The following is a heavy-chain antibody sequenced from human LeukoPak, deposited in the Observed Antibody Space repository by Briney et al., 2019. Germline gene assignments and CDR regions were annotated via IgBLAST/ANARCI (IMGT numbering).Heavy chain of an antibody. CDR1: GFTFNRCW. CDR2: INPDGRET. D-gene: IGHD2-21*02. Sequence: SGGSLRLSCVVSGFTFNRCWMNWVRQAPGKGLEWVAHINPDGRETYYVDSVKGRFTISRYNAQNSMYLQMNSLRVEDTAVYYCTSWGDTTAEYFQRWGQGTLVTVSS. CDR3: TSWGDTTAEYFQR. V-gene: IGHV3-7*01. J-gene: IGHJ1*01.